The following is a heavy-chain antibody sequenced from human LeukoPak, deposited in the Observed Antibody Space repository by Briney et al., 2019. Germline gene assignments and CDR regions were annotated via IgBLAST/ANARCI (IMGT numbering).Heavy chain of an antibody. CDR3: ARARGVTVAGYYYCYMVV. CDR1: GDTFTSYD. Sequence: ASVKVSCKASGDTFTSYDISWVRQAPGQGLEWMGGISAYIGNTNYAQKLQGRVTMTTDASTSTAYMELRSLRSDDTAVYYCARARGVTVAGYYYCYMVVWCKGTTVTVS. V-gene: IGHV1-18*01. J-gene: IGHJ6*03. CDR2: ISAYIGNT. D-gene: IGHD6-19*01.